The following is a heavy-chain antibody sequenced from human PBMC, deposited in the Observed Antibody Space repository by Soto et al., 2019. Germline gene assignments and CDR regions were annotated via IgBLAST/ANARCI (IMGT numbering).Heavy chain of an antibody. CDR1: GFTFDDYA. J-gene: IGHJ6*02. CDR3: AKDINLIVGATYYYYYYGMDV. CDR2: ISGDGGST. V-gene: IGHV3-43*02. D-gene: IGHD1-26*01. Sequence: GGSLRLSCAASGFTFDDYARHWVRQAPGKGLEWVSLISGDGGSTYYADSVKGRFTISRDTSKNSLYLLMNSLRPEDTALYYCAKDINLIVGATYYYYYYGMDVWGQGTTVTVSS.